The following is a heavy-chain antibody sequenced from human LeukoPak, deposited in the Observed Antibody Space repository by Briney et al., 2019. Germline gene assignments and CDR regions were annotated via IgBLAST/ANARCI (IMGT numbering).Heavy chain of an antibody. CDR3: ARSGGPLDNWFDP. Sequence: SETLSLTCTVSGGSISSYYWSWIRQPPGKGLEWVGYIYYSGSTNYNPSLKSRVTISVDTSKNQFSLKLSSVTAADTAVYYCARSGGPLDNWFDPWGQGTLVTVSS. J-gene: IGHJ5*02. CDR1: GGSISSYY. D-gene: IGHD3-10*01. CDR2: IYYSGST. V-gene: IGHV4-59*01.